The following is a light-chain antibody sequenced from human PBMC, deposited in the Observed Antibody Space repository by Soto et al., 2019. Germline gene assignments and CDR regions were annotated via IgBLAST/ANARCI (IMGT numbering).Light chain of an antibody. CDR3: QKYNRVLWT. J-gene: IGKJ1*01. CDR1: PAITDN. V-gene: IGKV1-27*01. CDR2: AAS. Sequence: DIPMTQSPSSLSASVGDTVTITCRASPAITDNLAWYQQKPGQVPKLLIYAASTLQAGVPSRFSGSGCGTVFPTTISSLHPEYVATYYCQKYNRVLWTFGQGTKVEIK.